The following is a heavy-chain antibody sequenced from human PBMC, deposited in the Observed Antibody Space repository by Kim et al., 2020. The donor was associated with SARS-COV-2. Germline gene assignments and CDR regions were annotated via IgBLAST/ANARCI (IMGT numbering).Heavy chain of an antibody. CDR1: GFSFSNYA. Sequence: GGSLRLSCAASGFSFSNYAMFWVRQAPGKGLEWVALISYDGTIKDYADSVKGRFTISRDNSKSTLYLQMNSLRVADTAVYFCARKPTTSSWSYYFEYWG. V-gene: IGHV3-30*04. J-gene: IGHJ4*01. CDR3: ARKPTTSSWSYYFEY. CDR2: ISYDGTIK. D-gene: IGHD6-13*01.